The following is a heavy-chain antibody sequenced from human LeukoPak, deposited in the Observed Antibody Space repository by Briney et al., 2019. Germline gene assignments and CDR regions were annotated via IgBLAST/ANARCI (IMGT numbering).Heavy chain of an antibody. CDR3: AREDPQTTVPEGLDV. D-gene: IGHD4-17*01. Sequence: SETLSVTCADPGGSISRDYWSWIRQRPGKGLEWIGSIYFSEATNYNPSLKSRVTISVDTSKNQFSLKLSSVTAADTAVYYCAREDPQTTVPEGLDVWGQGTAVIVSS. V-gene: IGHV4-59*01. CDR2: IYFSEAT. CDR1: GGSISRDY. J-gene: IGHJ6*02.